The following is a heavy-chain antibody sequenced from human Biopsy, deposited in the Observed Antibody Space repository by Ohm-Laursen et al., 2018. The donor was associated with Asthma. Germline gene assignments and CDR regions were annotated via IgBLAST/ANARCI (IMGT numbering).Heavy chain of an antibody. CDR3: TRGGLEPFDY. Sequence: SLRLSCAALGFTFSSYWMHWVRQAPGKGLVWVSRINTDGRTTSYADSVKGRFTISRDNAKLYLQTNSLRDEDTAVYYCTRGGLEPFDYWGQGTLVTVSS. CDR1: GFTFSSYW. J-gene: IGHJ4*02. CDR2: INTDGRTT. V-gene: IGHV3-74*01. D-gene: IGHD1-1*01.